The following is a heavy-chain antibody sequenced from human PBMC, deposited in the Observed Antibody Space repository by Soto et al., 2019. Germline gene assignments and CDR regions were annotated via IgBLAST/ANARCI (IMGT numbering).Heavy chain of an antibody. CDR2: IIPLFGTA. V-gene: IGHV1-69*01. J-gene: IGHJ4*02. CDR3: ATELGENPASPFDA. CDR1: GVTFSSET. D-gene: IGHD3-10*01. Sequence: QVQLVQSGADVKKPGSSVKVSCQASGVTFSSETLGWVRQAPGHGLEWVGGIIPLFGTASYAQKFQGRVKVTADESTSTVYMELSSLRSDDTAVYFCATELGENPASPFDAWGQGTLVTVSS.